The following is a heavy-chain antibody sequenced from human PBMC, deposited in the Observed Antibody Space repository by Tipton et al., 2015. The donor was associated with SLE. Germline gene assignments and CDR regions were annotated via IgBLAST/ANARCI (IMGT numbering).Heavy chain of an antibody. CDR1: GGSISSYY. CDR3: ARGDDYGDFFDY. J-gene: IGHJ4*02. CDR2: IYYNGNT. D-gene: IGHD4-17*01. V-gene: IGHV4-59*12. Sequence: TLSLTCTVSGGSISSYYWSWIRQPPGKGLEWIGYIYYNGNTNYNPSLKSRVTISVDTSKNQFSLKLSSVTAADTAVYYCARGDDYGDFFDYWGQGTLVTVSS.